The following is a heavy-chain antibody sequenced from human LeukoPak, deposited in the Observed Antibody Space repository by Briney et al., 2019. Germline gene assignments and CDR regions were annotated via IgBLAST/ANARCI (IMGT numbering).Heavy chain of an antibody. D-gene: IGHD3-16*02. J-gene: IGHJ4*02. CDR1: GFTFSSYS. CDR3: ASSSGLRLGELSGFDY. V-gene: IGHV3-21*01. CDR2: ISSSSSYI. Sequence: GGSLRLSCAASGFTFSSYSMNWVRQAPGKGLEWVSSISSSSSYIYYADSVKGRFTISRDNAKNSLYLQMNSLRAEDTAVYYCASSSGLRLGELSGFDYWGQGTLATVSS.